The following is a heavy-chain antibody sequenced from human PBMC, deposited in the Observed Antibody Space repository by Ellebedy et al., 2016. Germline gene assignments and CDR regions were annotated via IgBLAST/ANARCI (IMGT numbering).Heavy chain of an antibody. Sequence: SGPTLVKPTQTLTLTCTFSGFSLTTDGMRVSWIRQPPGRALEWPARIDWDDDEFYSTSLKTRVTISKDTSRNQVVLTMTNMDPVDTATYYCARIPIGTTLYDYWGQGTLVTVSS. CDR3: ARIPIGTTLYDY. D-gene: IGHD2/OR15-2a*01. CDR2: IDWDDDE. CDR1: GFSLTTDGMR. V-gene: IGHV2-70*04. J-gene: IGHJ4*02.